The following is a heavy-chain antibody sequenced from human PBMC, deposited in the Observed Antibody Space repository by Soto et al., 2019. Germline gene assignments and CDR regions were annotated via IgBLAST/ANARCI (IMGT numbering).Heavy chain of an antibody. J-gene: IGHJ4*02. V-gene: IGHV4-39*01. D-gene: IGHD2-15*01. Sequence: SETLSLTCTVSGGSISSSSYYWGWIRQPPGKGLEWIGSIYYSGSTYYNPSLKSRVTISVDTSKNQFSLKLSSVTAADTAVYYCARQIVVVVAATSDSGFRRSFRPSVYFDYWGQGTLVTVSS. CDR3: ARQIVVVVAATSDSGFRRSFRPSVYFDY. CDR1: GGSISSSSYY. CDR2: IYYSGST.